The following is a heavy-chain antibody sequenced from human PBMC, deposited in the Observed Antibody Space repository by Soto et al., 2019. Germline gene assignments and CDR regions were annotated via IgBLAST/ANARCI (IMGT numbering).Heavy chain of an antibody. Sequence: ASETMSVTCTVSGVSMISYDGSWIRQPPGEGLEWIGFISYSGTTSYSPSLKSRVAISLDTSKNQFSLSLSSATAADTAVYYCARVLFGRGNWFDPWGQGTLVTVSS. J-gene: IGHJ5*02. D-gene: IGHD3-3*01. CDR3: ARVLFGRGNWFDP. CDR1: GVSMISYD. CDR2: ISYSGTT. V-gene: IGHV4-59*01.